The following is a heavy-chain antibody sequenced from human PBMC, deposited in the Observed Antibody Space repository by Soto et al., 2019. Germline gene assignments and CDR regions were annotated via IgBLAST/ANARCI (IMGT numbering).Heavy chain of an antibody. V-gene: IGHV1-8*01. CDR2: MNPNSGNT. D-gene: IGHD3-10*01. Sequence: ASVKVSCKGSGYTFTSYDINWVRQATGQGLEWMGWMNPNSGNTGYAQKFQGRVTMTRNTSISTAYMELSSLRSEDTAVYYCASYYGSGSYYGYYYYYYMDVWGKGTTVTVSS. CDR3: ASYYGSGSYYGYYYYYYMDV. CDR1: GYTFTSYD. J-gene: IGHJ6*03.